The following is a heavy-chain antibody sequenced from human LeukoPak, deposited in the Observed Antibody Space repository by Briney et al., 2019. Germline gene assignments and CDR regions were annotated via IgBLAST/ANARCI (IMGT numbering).Heavy chain of an antibody. CDR3: ARGFYDFWSGYPDRGGFDP. J-gene: IGHJ5*02. D-gene: IGHD3-3*01. CDR1: GGSFSGYY. CDR2: INHSGST. Sequence: KPSETLSLTCAVYGGSFSGYYWSWIRQPPGKGLEWIGEINHSGSTNYNPSLKSRVTISVDTSKNQFSLKLSSVTAADTAVYYCARGFYDFWSGYPDRGGFDPWGQGTLVTVSS. V-gene: IGHV4-34*01.